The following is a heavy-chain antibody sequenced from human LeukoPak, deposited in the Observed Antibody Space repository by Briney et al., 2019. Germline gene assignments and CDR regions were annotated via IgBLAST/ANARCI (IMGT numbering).Heavy chain of an antibody. CDR2: INHSGSA. CDR1: GGSFSGYY. Sequence: SETLSLTCAVSGGSFSGYYWTWIRQPPGKGLEWIGEINHSGSANYSPSLSSRVTISLDMSENQFSLKLTSVTAADTAVYYCARVQLSSGWYYFDYWGQGTLVTVSS. V-gene: IGHV4-34*01. D-gene: IGHD6-19*01. J-gene: IGHJ4*02. CDR3: ARVQLSSGWYYFDY.